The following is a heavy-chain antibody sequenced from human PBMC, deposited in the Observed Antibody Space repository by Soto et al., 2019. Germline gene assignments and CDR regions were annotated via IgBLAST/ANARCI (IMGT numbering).Heavy chain of an antibody. CDR3: ARETMVRGVPI. Sequence: LSLTCTVSGGSISSGGYYWSWIRQHPGKGLEWIGYIYYSGSTYYNPSLKSRVTISVDTSKNQFSLKLSSVTAADTAVYYCARETMVRGVPIWGQGTLVTVSS. J-gene: IGHJ4*02. CDR2: IYYSGST. CDR1: GGSISSGGYY. V-gene: IGHV4-31*03. D-gene: IGHD3-10*01.